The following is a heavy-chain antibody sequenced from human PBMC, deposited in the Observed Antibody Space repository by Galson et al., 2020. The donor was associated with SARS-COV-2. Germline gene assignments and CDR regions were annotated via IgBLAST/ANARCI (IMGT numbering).Heavy chain of an antibody. D-gene: IGHD4-17*01. V-gene: IGHV3-9*01. J-gene: IGHJ4*02. CDR1: GLNFNKYA. CDR2: ISWNSGSI. CDR3: AKVGVTTSSY. Sequence: SLKISCTVSGLNFNKYAMHWVRQAPGKGLEWVSGISWNSGSIGYADSVKGRFTISRDNAKNSLYLQMNSLRAEDTALYYCAKVGVTTSSYWGQGTLVTVSS.